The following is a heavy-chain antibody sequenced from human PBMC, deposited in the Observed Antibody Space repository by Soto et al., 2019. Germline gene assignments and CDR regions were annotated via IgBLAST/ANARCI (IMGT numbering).Heavy chain of an antibody. V-gene: IGHV3-21*01. CDR2: IHGTSGYI. J-gene: IGHJ4*02. D-gene: IGHD3-10*01. Sequence: EVQLVESGGGLVKPGGSLRLSCAASGFTFSSYSMNWVRQAPGKVLEWVSSIHGTSGYIHYADSVQGRFTISRDNAKNSLYLQMNSLRAEDTAVYYCARDTNFFASGSGVDNWGQGTLVTVSS. CDR3: ARDTNFFASGSGVDN. CDR1: GFTFSSYS.